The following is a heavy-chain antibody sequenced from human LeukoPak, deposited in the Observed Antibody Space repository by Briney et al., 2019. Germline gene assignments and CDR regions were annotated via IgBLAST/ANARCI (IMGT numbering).Heavy chain of an antibody. CDR3: AKISSSAASNLDY. Sequence: GRSLRLSCAASGFTFSTYAMHWVRQAPGKGLEWVAFIWPDGSKKYYADSVRGRFAISRENSKNTAYLQMNDLRPEATALYFCAKISSSAASNLDYWGQGTQLTVS. CDR2: IWPDGSKK. J-gene: IGHJ4*02. D-gene: IGHD6-25*01. V-gene: IGHV3-33*06. CDR1: GFTFSTYA.